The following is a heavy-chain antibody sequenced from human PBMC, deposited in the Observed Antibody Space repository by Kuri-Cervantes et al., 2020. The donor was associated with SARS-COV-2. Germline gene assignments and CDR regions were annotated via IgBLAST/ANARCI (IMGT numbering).Heavy chain of an antibody. CDR2: ISAYNGNT. V-gene: IGHV1-18*01. CDR3: ARRYDCWSGYLAMDV. D-gene: IGHD3-3*01. CDR1: GYTFTSYG. Sequence: ASVKVSCKDSGYTFTSYGMSWVRQAPGQGLEWMGWISAYNGNTNYAQKLQGRVTMTTDTSTSTAYMELRSLRSDDSSVYYCARRYDCWSGYLAMDVWGQGTTVTVSS. J-gene: IGHJ6*02.